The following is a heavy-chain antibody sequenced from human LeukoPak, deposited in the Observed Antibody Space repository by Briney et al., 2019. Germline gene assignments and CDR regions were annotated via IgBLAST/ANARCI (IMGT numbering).Heavy chain of an antibody. Sequence: SETLSLTCTVSGYSISNGYYWGWIRQPPGKGLEWIGNIYHSGSTYYNPSLKSRVTISVDTSKNQFSLKLSSVTAADTAVYYCASTGIAVAGTSDYWGQGTLVTVSS. D-gene: IGHD6-19*01. CDR2: IYHSGST. V-gene: IGHV4-38-2*02. CDR1: GYSISNGYY. J-gene: IGHJ4*02. CDR3: ASTGIAVAGTSDY.